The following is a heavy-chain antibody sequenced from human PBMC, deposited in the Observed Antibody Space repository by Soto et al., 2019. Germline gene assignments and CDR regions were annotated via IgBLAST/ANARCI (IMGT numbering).Heavy chain of an antibody. Sequence: PSETLSLTCDVSGDTISTGGYTWAWIRQPPGEALEWIGHTYHSGNPYYNPSLKSRVTISVDTSKNQFSLKLSSVTAADTAVYYCARVPRTYDSSGYYFVNWFDPWGQGTLVTVSS. D-gene: IGHD3-22*01. CDR3: ARVPRTYDSSGYYFVNWFDP. CDR1: GDTISTGGYT. V-gene: IGHV4-30-2*05. J-gene: IGHJ5*02. CDR2: TYHSGNP.